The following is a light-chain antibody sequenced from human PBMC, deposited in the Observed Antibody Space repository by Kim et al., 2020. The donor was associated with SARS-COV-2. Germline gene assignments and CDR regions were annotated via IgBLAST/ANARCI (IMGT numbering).Light chain of an antibody. CDR3: LVYYRGTLV. CDR1: TGTVTSDYY. Sequence: PGGTVTLTCASSTGTVTSDYYPNWFQQIPGQAPRALIYGTGNKYSWTPGRFSGSLLGGKAALTLSGVRPEDEAEYYCLVYYRGTLVFGGGTQLTVL. CDR2: GTG. J-gene: IGLJ3*02. V-gene: IGLV7-43*01.